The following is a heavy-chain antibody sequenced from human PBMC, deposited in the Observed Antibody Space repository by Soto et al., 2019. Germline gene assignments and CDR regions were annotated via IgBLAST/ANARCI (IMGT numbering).Heavy chain of an antibody. Sequence: SETLSLTCAVYGGSFSGYYWSWIRQPPGKGLEWIGEINHSGSTNYNPSLKSRVTTSVDTSKNQFSLKLSSVTAADTAVYYCARGPRFGMDVWGQGTTVTVSS. CDR2: INHSGST. CDR1: GGSFSGYY. J-gene: IGHJ6*02. V-gene: IGHV4-34*01. CDR3: ARGPRFGMDV.